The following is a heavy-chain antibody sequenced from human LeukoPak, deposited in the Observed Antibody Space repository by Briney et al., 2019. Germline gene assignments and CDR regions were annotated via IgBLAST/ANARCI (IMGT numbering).Heavy chain of an antibody. V-gene: IGHV3-23*01. D-gene: IGHD4-17*01. CDR1: GFTFSGYG. J-gene: IGHJ3*02. Sequence: GGTLRLSCAASGFTFSGYGMSWVRQAPGKGLEWVSAISGSGGSTHYSDSVKGRFTISRDNSKNTLYLQMNSLRAEDTAVYYCAKGIQPYYGDYDDAFDIWGQGTMVTVSS. CDR2: ISGSGGST. CDR3: AKGIQPYYGDYDDAFDI.